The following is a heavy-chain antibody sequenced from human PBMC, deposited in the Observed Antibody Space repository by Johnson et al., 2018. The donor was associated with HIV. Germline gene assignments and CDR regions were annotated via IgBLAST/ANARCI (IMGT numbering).Heavy chain of an antibody. CDR1: GFTFDDYA. V-gene: IGHV3-9*01. CDR3: TKGEWDSRGYYTRVGAFDI. Sequence: QLEESGGGLVQPGRSLRLSCAASGFTFDDYAMHWVRQAPGKGLEWVSGISWNSGSIGYADSVKGRFTISRDNAKNSLYLQMNSLRAEDTAVYYCTKGEWDSRGYYTRVGAFDIWGQGTMVTVSS. CDR2: ISWNSGSI. D-gene: IGHD3-22*01. J-gene: IGHJ3*02.